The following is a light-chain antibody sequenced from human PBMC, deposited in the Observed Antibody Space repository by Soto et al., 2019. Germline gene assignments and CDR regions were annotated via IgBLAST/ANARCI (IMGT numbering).Light chain of an antibody. CDR3: QQYGSSPGT. CDR2: ASS. J-gene: IGKJ1*01. V-gene: IGKV3-20*01. Sequence: EIVLTQSPGTLSLSPGERATLSCRASQSVSSSYLAWYQQKPGQAPRLLIYASSSRATGIAARFSGSGSGTVFPLTIRRLEAEDFAVYYWQQYGSSPGTFGQGTKVEIK. CDR1: QSVSSSY.